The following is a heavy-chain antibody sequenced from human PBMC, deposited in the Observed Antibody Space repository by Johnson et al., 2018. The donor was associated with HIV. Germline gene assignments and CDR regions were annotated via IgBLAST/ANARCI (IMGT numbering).Heavy chain of an antibody. Sequence: VQLVESGGGLVHPGGSLRLSCAASGFTFSDHDMHWVRQTEGIGLEWVSAIGTIGDTHYHGSVKGRFTLSRENATNFLYLQMNSLAAGDTAVYYCARGRPGGPNLLDAAGNDAFDIWGQGTMVTVSS. CDR1: GFTFSDHD. V-gene: IGHV3-13*01. CDR2: IGTIGDT. J-gene: IGHJ3*02. CDR3: ARGRPGGPNLLDAAGNDAFDI. D-gene: IGHD6-25*01.